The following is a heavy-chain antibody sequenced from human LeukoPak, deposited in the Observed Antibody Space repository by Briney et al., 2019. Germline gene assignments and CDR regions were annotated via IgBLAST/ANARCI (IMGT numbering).Heavy chain of an antibody. CDR3: ARDSPSYYYDSSGYPGIYYYYGMDV. Sequence: SETLSLTCTVSGGSISSYYWSWIRQPPGKGLEWIGYIYYSGSTNYNPSLKSRVTISVDKSKNQFSLKLSSVTAADTAVYYCARDSPSYYYDSSGYPGIYYYYGMDVWGQGTTVTVSS. CDR1: GGSISSYY. V-gene: IGHV4-59*12. J-gene: IGHJ6*02. D-gene: IGHD3-22*01. CDR2: IYYSGST.